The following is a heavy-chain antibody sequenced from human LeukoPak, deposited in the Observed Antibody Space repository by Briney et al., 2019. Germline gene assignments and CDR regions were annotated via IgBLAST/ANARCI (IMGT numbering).Heavy chain of an antibody. CDR1: GFTFSSYA. CDR3: TKDYPKAGQGAFEI. Sequence: PGGSLRLSCAASGFTFSSYAMSWVRQAPGKGLEWVGRITSQTDGGAIDYAAPVKGRFTISRDDSQNTLYLQMNSLKTEDTALYYCTKDYPKAGQGAFEIWGQGTMVTVSS. CDR2: ITSQTDGGAI. V-gene: IGHV3-15*01. J-gene: IGHJ3*02. D-gene: IGHD6-19*01.